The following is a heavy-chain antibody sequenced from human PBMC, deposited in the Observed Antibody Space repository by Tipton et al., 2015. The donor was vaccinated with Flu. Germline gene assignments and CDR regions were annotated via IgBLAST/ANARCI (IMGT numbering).Heavy chain of an antibody. V-gene: IGHV3-13*01. CDR3: VRGRSTNRRALHYYGMDV. D-gene: IGHD1-26*01. Sequence: SLRLSCAASGFIFGNHDMHWVRQVAGKGLEWVSGIRFISEKYYAGSVKGRFTISRDDATNSLYLQMHSLRVGDTAVYYCVRGRSTNRRALHYYGMDVWGQGTTVSVSS. J-gene: IGHJ6*02. CDR1: GFIFGNHD. CDR2: IRFISEK.